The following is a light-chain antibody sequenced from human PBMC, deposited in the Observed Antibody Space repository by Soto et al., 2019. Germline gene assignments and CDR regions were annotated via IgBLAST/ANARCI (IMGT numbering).Light chain of an antibody. CDR2: GNS. CDR3: QSYDSSLSAVV. CDR1: SSNIGAGYD. Sequence: QSVLTQPPSVSGAPGQRVTISCTGSSSNIGAGYDVHWYQQLPGTAPKLLIYGNSNRPSGVPDRFSVSKSDTSASLAITGLQAEDEADYYCQSYDSSLSAVVFGGGTKLTVL. J-gene: IGLJ2*01. V-gene: IGLV1-40*01.